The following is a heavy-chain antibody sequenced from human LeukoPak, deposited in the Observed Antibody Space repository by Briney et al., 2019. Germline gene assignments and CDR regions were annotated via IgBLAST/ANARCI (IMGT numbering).Heavy chain of an antibody. J-gene: IGHJ4*02. Sequence: PSETLSLTCTVSGGSISSSSYYWGWIRQPPGKGLEWIGSIYYSGSTYYNPSLKSRVTISVDTSKNQFSLKLISVTAADTAVYFCARAPVTIFGVVIDEAYYFDYWGQGTLVTVSS. CDR1: GGSISSSSYY. D-gene: IGHD3-3*01. CDR3: ARAPVTIFGVVIDEAYYFDY. CDR2: IYYSGST. V-gene: IGHV4-39*07.